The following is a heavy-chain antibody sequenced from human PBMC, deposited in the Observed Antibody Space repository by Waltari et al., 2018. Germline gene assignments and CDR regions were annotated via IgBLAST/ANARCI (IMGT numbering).Heavy chain of an antibody. CDR2: INHSGST. V-gene: IGHV4-34*01. J-gene: IGHJ4*02. CDR3: ARGGRNFWSGYSADY. Sequence: QVQLQQWGAGLLKPSETLSLTCAVYGGSFSGYSWRWLRQPPGKGLDWIGEINHSGSTNYNPSLKSRVTISVDTSKNQFSLKLSSVTAADTAVYYCARGGRNFWSGYSADYWGQGTLVTVSS. CDR1: GGSFSGYS. D-gene: IGHD3-3*01.